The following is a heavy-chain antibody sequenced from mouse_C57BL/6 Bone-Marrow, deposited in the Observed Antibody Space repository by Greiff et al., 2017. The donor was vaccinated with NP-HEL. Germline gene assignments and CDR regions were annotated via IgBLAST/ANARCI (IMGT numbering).Heavy chain of an antibody. CDR3: VRRDYGNPHWYFDV. J-gene: IGHJ1*03. CDR1: GFSFNTYA. Sequence: EVKLEESGGGLVQPKGSLKLSCAASGFSFNTYAMNWVRQAPGKGLEWVARIRSKSNNYATYYADSVKDRFTISRDDSESMLYLQMNNLKTEDTAMYYCVRRDYGNPHWYFDVWGTGTTVTVSS. V-gene: IGHV10-1*01. CDR2: IRSKSNNYAT. D-gene: IGHD2-1*01.